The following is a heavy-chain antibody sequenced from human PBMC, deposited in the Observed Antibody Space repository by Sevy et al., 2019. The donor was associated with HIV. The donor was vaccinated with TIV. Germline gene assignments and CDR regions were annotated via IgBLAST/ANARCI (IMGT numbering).Heavy chain of an antibody. CDR2: IKSKTDGGTT. V-gene: IGHV3-15*01. CDR3: TTDVSSGYYYGYYYYGMDV. CDR1: GFTFSNAW. J-gene: IGHJ6*02. Sequence: GGSLRLSCAASGFTFSNAWMSWVRQAPGKGLEWVGRIKSKTDGGTTDYAAPVKGRFTISKDDSKNTLYLKMNSLKTEETAVYYCTTDVSSGYYYGYYYYGMDVWGQGTTVTVSS. D-gene: IGHD3-22*01.